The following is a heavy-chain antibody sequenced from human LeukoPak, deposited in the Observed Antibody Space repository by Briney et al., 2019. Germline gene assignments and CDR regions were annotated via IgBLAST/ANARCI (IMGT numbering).Heavy chain of an antibody. D-gene: IGHD1-26*01. J-gene: IGHJ4*02. V-gene: IGHV1-69*13. CDR1: GGTFSSYA. CDR2: IIPIFGTA. Sequence: ASVKVSCKASGGTFSSYAISWVRQAPGQGLEWMGGIIPIFGTANYAQKFQGRVTITADESTSTAYMELSSLRSEDTAVYYCARFLIVGANDFDYWGQGTLVTVSS. CDR3: ARFLIVGANDFDY.